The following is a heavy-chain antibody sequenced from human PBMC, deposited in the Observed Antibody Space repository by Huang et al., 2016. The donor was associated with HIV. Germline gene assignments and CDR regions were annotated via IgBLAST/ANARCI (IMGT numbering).Heavy chain of an antibody. CDR3: ARGQLGSYGDYDVLY. J-gene: IGHJ4*02. D-gene: IGHD4-17*01. V-gene: IGHV1-69*13. CDR1: GGTFSKYA. CDR2: IIPMCGTP. Sequence: QVQLVQSGAEVKTPGSSVKVSCKASGGTFSKYASSWVRQAPGQGLEWMGGIIPMCGTPNYERKFQGRVPITADDSTSTTYVEVSSLRSEDTALYYCARGQLGSYGDYDVLYWGQGTLVTVSS.